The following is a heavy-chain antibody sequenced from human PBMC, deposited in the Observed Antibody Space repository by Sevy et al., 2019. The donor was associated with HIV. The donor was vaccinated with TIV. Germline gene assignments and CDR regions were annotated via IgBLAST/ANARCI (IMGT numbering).Heavy chain of an antibody. CDR2: IEQEGSET. D-gene: IGHD2-2*01. V-gene: IGHV3-7*01. CDR1: GFTFNSYW. J-gene: IGHJ4*02. Sequence: EGSLRLSCAASGFTFNSYWMSWVRQAPGKELEWLANIEQEGSETKYVDSVKGRFTISRDNAKNSLYLQMYSPRAEDTAVYYCARAPLVLAAADYWGQGILVTVSS. CDR3: ARAPLVLAAADY.